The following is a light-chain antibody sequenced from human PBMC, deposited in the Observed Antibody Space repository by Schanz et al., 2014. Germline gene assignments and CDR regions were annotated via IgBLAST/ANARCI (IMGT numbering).Light chain of an antibody. Sequence: QSALTQPASVSGSPGQSITISCTGTSSDLGGYNYVSWYQQYPGKAPKLIIYDVSNRPSGVSNRFSGSKSGNTASLTISGLQTEDEADYYCTSYTSVSTWVFGGGTKVTVL. CDR1: SSDLGGYNY. V-gene: IGLV2-14*01. CDR3: TSYTSVSTWV. CDR2: DVS. J-gene: IGLJ3*02.